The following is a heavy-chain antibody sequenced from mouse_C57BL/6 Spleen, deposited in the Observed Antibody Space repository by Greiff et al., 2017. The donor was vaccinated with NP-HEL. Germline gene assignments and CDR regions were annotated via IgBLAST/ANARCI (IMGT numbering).Heavy chain of an antibody. V-gene: IGHV1-69*01. J-gene: IGHJ2*01. D-gene: IGHD4-1*01. Sequence: QVQLKQPGAELVMPGASVKLSCKASGYTFTSYWMHWVKQRPGQGLEWIGEIDPSDSYTNYNQKFKGKSTLTVDKSSSTAYMQLSSLTSEDSAVYYCARSLGRDYWGQGTTLTVSS. CDR1: GYTFTSYW. CDR2: IDPSDSYT. CDR3: ARSLGRDY.